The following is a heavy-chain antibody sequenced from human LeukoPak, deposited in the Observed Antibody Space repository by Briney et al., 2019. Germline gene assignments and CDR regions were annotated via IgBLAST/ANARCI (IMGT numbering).Heavy chain of an antibody. Sequence: GGSLRLSCAASGFTFSSYAMSWVRQAPGKGLEWVSAISGSGGSTYYADSVKGRFTISRDNSKNTLYLQMNSLRAEDTAVYYCAKVSPRSISSHFTAAFDIWGQGTMVTVSS. CDR3: AKVSPRSISSHFTAAFDI. J-gene: IGHJ3*02. D-gene: IGHD6-6*01. CDR2: ISGSGGST. CDR1: GFTFSSYA. V-gene: IGHV3-23*01.